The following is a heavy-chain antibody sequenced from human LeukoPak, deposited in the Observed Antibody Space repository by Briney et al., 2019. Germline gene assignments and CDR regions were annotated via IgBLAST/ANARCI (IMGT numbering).Heavy chain of an antibody. D-gene: IGHD3-3*01. CDR2: INPNSGGT. V-gene: IGHV1-2*02. J-gene: IGHJ4*02. Sequence: VASAKVSCKASGYTFTGYYMNWVRQAPGRGLEWMGWINPNSGGTNYAQKFQGRVTMTRDTSISTAYMELSRLRSDDTAVYYCARDLTYYDFWSGYPLAVFWGQGTLVTVSS. CDR3: ARDLTYYDFWSGYPLAVF. CDR1: GYTFTGYY.